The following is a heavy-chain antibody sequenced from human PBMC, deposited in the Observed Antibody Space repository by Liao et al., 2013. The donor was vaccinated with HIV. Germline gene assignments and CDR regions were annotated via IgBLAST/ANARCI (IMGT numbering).Heavy chain of an antibody. D-gene: IGHD3-3*01. J-gene: IGHJ4*02. CDR2: ISFNGRAA. CDR3: ARGTIFGPDY. CDR1: GTPFNKYF. Sequence: QVRLEQWGTGLLRPSETLSLTCAVYGTPFNKYFWTWIRQAPGKGPEWIGEISFNGRAANYNPSLKTRVTLSADMSKDQFSLNLSSVTAADTAVYYCARGTIFGPDYWGQGTLVTVSS. V-gene: IGHV4-34*02.